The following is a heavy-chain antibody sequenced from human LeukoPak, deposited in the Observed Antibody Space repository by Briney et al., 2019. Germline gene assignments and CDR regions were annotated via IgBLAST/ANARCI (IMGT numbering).Heavy chain of an antibody. CDR1: GYTFTGYY. CDR2: ISAYNGNT. V-gene: IGHV1-18*04. Sequence: ASAKVSCKASGYTFTGYYMHWVRQAPGQGLEWMGWISAYNGNTNYAQKLQGRVTMTTDTSTSTAYMELRSLRSDDTAVYYCARVADYYDSSGYFRVSPFDYWGQGTLVTVSS. CDR3: ARVADYYDSSGYFRVSPFDY. D-gene: IGHD3-22*01. J-gene: IGHJ4*02.